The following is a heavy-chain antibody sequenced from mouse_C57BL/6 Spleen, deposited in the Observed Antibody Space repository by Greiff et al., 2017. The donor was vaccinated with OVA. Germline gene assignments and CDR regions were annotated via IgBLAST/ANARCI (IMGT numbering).Heavy chain of an antibody. CDR3: TRELYSNFSMDY. Sequence: QVQLKQSGAELVRPGASVTLSCKASGYTFTDYEMHWVKQTPVHGLEWIGAIDPETGGTAYNQKFKGKAILTADKSSSTAYMELRSLTSEDSAVYYCTRELYSNFSMDYWGQGTSVTVSS. D-gene: IGHD2-5*01. V-gene: IGHV1-15*01. J-gene: IGHJ4*01. CDR2: IDPETGGT. CDR1: GYTFTDYE.